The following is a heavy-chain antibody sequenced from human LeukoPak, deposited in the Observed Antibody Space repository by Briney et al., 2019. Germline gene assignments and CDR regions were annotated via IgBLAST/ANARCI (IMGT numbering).Heavy chain of an antibody. CDR1: GGSISSSSYY. Sequence: SETLSLTCTVSGGSISSSSYYWGWIRQPPGKGLEWIGSIYYSGSTYYNPSLKSRVTISVDTSKNQFSPKLSSVTAADTAVYYCTRHAYYYGSHLIDYWGQGTLVTVSS. V-gene: IGHV4-39*01. J-gene: IGHJ4*02. CDR3: TRHAYYYGSHLIDY. CDR2: IYYSGST. D-gene: IGHD3-10*01.